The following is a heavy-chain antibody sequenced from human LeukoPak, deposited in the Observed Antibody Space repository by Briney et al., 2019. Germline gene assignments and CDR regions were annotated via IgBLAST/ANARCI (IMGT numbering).Heavy chain of an antibody. J-gene: IGHJ4*02. CDR2: IYYSGST. V-gene: IGHV4-59*12. D-gene: IGHD5-18*01. Sequence: SETLSLTCTVSGGSISSYYWSWIRQPPGKGLEWIGYIYYSGSTNYNPSLKSRVTMSVDTSKNQFSLKLTSVNDADTAVYYCARVGYRSGYPAFDSWGQGTLVTVSS. CDR1: GGSISSYY. CDR3: ARVGYRSGYPAFDS.